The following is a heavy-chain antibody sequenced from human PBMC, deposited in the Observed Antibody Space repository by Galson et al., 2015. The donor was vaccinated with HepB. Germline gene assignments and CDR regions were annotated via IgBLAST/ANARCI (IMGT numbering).Heavy chain of an antibody. CDR3: AREWLAQTSGPFDY. J-gene: IGHJ4*02. V-gene: IGHV3-33*01. Sequence: SLRLSCAASGFTFSSYGMHWVRQAPGKGLEWVAVIWYDGSNKYYADSVKGRFTISRDNSKNTLYLQMNSLRAEETAVYYCAREWLAQTSGPFDYWGQGTLVTVPS. CDR1: GFTFSSYG. D-gene: IGHD6-19*01. CDR2: IWYDGSNK.